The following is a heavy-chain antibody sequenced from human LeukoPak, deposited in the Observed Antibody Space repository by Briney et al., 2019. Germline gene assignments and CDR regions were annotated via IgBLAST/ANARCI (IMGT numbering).Heavy chain of an antibody. J-gene: IGHJ4*02. CDR3: AKDANYYDSSGFFIPFDY. Sequence: GGSLRLSCSASGFAFSRFAMTWVRHLPGKGLDWVSTISGNGHQTYYGDSVKGRLSVSRDNSKNILYLQMDSLRADDSALYYCAKDANYYDSSGFFIPFDYWGQGTLVTVSS. D-gene: IGHD3-22*01. CDR1: GFAFSRFA. CDR2: ISGNGHQT. V-gene: IGHV3-23*01.